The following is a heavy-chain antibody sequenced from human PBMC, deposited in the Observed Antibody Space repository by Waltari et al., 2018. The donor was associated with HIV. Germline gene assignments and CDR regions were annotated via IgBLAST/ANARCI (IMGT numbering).Heavy chain of an antibody. Sequence: QVQLVQSGARVKTPGASVKVSCKDLGYTFTGYSMHWLRQAHGQGLEWMGWINPNSGGTNYAQKFQGRVTMTRDTSISTAYMELSRLRSDDTAVYYCARGEQQLVPWGYGMDVWGQGTTVTVSS. D-gene: IGHD6-13*01. J-gene: IGHJ6*02. CDR2: INPNSGGT. CDR3: ARGEQQLVPWGYGMDV. CDR1: GYTFTGYS. V-gene: IGHV1-2*02.